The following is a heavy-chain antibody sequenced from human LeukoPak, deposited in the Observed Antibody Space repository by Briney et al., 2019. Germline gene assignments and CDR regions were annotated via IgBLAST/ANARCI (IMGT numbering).Heavy chain of an antibody. Sequence: GRSLRLSCEASGFTFRNHAMYWVRQGPGKGLELLSVIWYDGSNPYYADSVKGRFIISRDNSKNTLFLRMNSLRAEDTGVYFCARDIHPRYLDQWRQGTLVTVSS. CDR2: IWYDGSNP. CDR1: GFTFRNHA. CDR3: ARDIHPRYLDQ. V-gene: IGHV3-33*01. D-gene: IGHD3-9*01. J-gene: IGHJ4*02.